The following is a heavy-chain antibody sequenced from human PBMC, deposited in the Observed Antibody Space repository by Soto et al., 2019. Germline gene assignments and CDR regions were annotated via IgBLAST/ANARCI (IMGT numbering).Heavy chain of an antibody. CDR1: GYTFTSYG. CDR2: ISAYNGNT. CDR3: ARGRGRGSGWSRSSYYYYGMDV. J-gene: IGHJ6*02. D-gene: IGHD6-19*01. V-gene: IGHV1-18*04. Sequence: GASVKVSCKASGYTFTSYGISWVRQAPGQGLEWMGWISAYNGNTNYAQKLQGRVTVTTDTSTSTAYMELRSLRSDDTAVYYCARGRGRGSGWSRSSYYYYGMDVWGQGTTVTVSS.